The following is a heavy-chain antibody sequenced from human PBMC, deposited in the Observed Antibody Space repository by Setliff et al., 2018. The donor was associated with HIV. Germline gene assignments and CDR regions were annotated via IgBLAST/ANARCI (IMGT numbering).Heavy chain of an antibody. CDR3: VRHVWSDDFLVPGWFDS. V-gene: IGHV4-39*01. CDR2: VYYSGIT. D-gene: IGHD3-3*01. Sequence: SETLSLTCTVSGGSIIDSRYFWGWIRQPPGKGLEWIGSVYYSGITYYSSSLKSRVTVSADTSRIQFSLKLTSVTAADTAVYKCVRHVWSDDFLVPGWFDSWSQGTLVTVSS. J-gene: IGHJ5*01. CDR1: GGSIIDSRYF.